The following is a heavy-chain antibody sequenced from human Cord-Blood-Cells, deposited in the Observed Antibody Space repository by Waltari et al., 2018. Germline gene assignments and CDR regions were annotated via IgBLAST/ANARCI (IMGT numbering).Heavy chain of an antibody. CDR2: ISYDGSNK. J-gene: IGHJ4*02. CDR3: AKSEGGSGSYWSIDY. V-gene: IGHV3-30*18. D-gene: IGHD3-10*01. Sequence: QVQLVESGGGVVKPGRSLRLSCAAPGFTFSSYGLHLFRQPPGKGLEWVAVISYDGSNKYYADSVKGRFTISRDNSKNTLYLQMNSLRAEDTAVYYCAKSEGGSGSYWSIDYWGQGTLVTVSS. CDR1: GFTFSSYG.